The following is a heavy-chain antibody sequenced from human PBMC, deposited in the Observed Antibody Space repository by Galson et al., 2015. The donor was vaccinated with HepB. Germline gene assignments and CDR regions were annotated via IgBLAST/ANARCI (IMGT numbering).Heavy chain of an antibody. Sequence: SVKVSCKASGYTFTSYDINWVRQATGQGLEWMGWMNPNSGNTGYAQKFQGRVTMTRNTSISTAYMELSSLRSEDTAVYYCARGKEAARPSYYYMDVWGKGTTVTVSS. CDR3: ARGKEAARPSYYYMDV. CDR2: MNPNSGNT. J-gene: IGHJ6*03. CDR1: GYTFTSYD. D-gene: IGHD6-6*01. V-gene: IGHV1-8*01.